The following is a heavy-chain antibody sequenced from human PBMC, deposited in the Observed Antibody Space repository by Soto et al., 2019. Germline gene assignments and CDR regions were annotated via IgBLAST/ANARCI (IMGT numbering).Heavy chain of an antibody. CDR1: GGSISSYY. Sequence: SETLSLTCTVSGGSISSYYWGWIRQPPGKGLEWIGYIYYSGSTNYNPSLKSRVTISVDTSKNQFSLKLSSVTAADTAVYYCARDRYSSGWYYYGMDVWGQGTTVTVSS. CDR2: IYYSGST. CDR3: ARDRYSSGWYYYGMDV. D-gene: IGHD6-19*01. J-gene: IGHJ6*02. V-gene: IGHV4-59*01.